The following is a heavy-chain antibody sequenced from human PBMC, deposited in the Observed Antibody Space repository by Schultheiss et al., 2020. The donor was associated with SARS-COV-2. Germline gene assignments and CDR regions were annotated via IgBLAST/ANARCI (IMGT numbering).Heavy chain of an antibody. D-gene: IGHD1-7*01. V-gene: IGHV4-61*10. Sequence: SETLSLTCTVSGGSISSGSYYWSWIRQPAGKGLEWIGEINHSGSTNYNPSLKSRVTISVDTSKNQFSLKLSSVTAADTAVYYCARGLELAAGTTVWFDPWGQGTLVTVSS. CDR3: ARGLELAAGTTVWFDP. CDR2: INHSGST. J-gene: IGHJ5*02. CDR1: GGSISSGSYY.